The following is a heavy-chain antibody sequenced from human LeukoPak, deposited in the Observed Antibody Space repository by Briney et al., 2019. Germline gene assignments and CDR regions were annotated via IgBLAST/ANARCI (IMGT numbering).Heavy chain of an antibody. CDR1: GFSITSDYY. CDR3: VVLPAH. Sequence: SETLSLTCTVSGFSITSDYYWGWIRQPPGEGLEWIGSLYHSGSSYYNPSLKSRVTISVDTSKSQFSLKLSSVTAADTAVYYCVVLPAHWGQGTLVTVSS. V-gene: IGHV4-38-2*02. CDR2: LYHSGSS. D-gene: IGHD3-16*02. J-gene: IGHJ4*02.